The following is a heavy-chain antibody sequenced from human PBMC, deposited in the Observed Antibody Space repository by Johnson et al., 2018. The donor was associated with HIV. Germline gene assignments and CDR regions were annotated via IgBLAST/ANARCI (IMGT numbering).Heavy chain of an antibody. Sequence: VQLVESGGGLVQPGGSLRLSCAASGLTVSSNYMSWVRQAPGKGLEWVSVIFSGGSTYYADSVNGRFTISRDNSKNTLYLQMNSLRAEDTAVYYCARETYAEHAFDIWGQGTMVTVSS. J-gene: IGHJ3*02. CDR2: IFSGGST. D-gene: IGHD1-14*01. CDR3: ARETYAEHAFDI. V-gene: IGHV3-66*01. CDR1: GLTVSSNY.